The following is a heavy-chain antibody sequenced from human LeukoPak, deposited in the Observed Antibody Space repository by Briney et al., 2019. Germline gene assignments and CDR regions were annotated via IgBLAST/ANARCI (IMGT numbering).Heavy chain of an antibody. CDR1: GFTFSSYW. J-gene: IGHJ6*03. CDR2: IKQDGSDK. D-gene: IGHD3-3*01. V-gene: IGHV3-7*01. Sequence: GGSLRLSCAASGFTFSSYWMSWVRQAPGKGLEWVANIKQDGSDKYYVDSVKGRFTISRDNAKNSLYLQMNSLRAEGTAVYYCARDFYPDYYMDVWGKGTTVTVSS. CDR3: ARDFYPDYYMDV.